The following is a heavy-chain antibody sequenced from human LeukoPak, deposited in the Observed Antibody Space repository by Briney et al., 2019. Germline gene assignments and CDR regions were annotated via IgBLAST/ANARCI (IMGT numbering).Heavy chain of an antibody. J-gene: IGHJ3*02. CDR2: ISSSSYI. Sequence: PGGSLRLSCAASGFTFSSYSMNWVRQAPGKGLEWVSSISSSSYIYYADSVKGRFTISRDNAKNSLYLQMNSLRAEDTAVYYCARATASGYAFDIWGQGTMVTVSS. CDR1: GFTFSSYS. V-gene: IGHV3-21*01. CDR3: ARATASGYAFDI. D-gene: IGHD1-1*01.